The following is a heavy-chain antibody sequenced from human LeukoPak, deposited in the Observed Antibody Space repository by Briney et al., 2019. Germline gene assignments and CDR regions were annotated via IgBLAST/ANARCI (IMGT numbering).Heavy chain of an antibody. J-gene: IGHJ4*02. CDR3: ARAYYGSGSYYLDY. V-gene: IGHV3-21*01. CDR2: ISSSSSYI. D-gene: IGHD3-10*01. CDR1: CG. Sequence: CGMNWVRQAPGKGLEWVSSISSSSSYIYYADSVKGRFTISRDNAKNSLYLQMNSLRAEDTAVYYCARAYYGSGSYYLDYWGQGTLVTVSS.